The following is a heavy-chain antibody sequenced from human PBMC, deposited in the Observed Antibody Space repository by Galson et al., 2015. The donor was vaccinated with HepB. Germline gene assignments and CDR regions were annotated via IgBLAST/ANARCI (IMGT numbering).Heavy chain of an antibody. D-gene: IGHD2-2*01. V-gene: IGHV1-18*01. J-gene: IGHJ6*03. CDR1: GYTFTSYG. Sequence: SVKVSCKASGYTFTSYGISWVRQAPGQGLEWMGWISAYNGNTNYAQKLQGRVTMTTDTSTSTAYMELRSLRSDDTAVYYCARDGSDIVVVPAAMTDDVGTYYYYYMDVWGKGTTVTVSS. CDR2: ISAYNGNT. CDR3: ARDGSDIVVVPAAMTDDVGTYYYYYMDV.